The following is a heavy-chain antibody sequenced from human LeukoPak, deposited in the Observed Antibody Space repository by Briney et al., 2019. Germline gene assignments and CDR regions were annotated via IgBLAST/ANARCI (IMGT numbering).Heavy chain of an antibody. J-gene: IGHJ5*02. CDR1: GGSFSGYY. CDR3: ARRTSPYNWFDP. V-gene: IGHV4-34*01. Sequence: SETLSLTCAVYGGSFSGYYWSWIRQPPGKGLEWIGEINHSGSTNYNPSLKSRVTISVDTSKKQFSLKLSSVTAADTAVYYCARRTSPYNWFDPWGQGTLVTVSS. CDR2: INHSGST. D-gene: IGHD2-2*01.